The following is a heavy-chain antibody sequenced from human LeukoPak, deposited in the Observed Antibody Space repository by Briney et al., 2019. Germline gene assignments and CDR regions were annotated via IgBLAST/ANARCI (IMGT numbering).Heavy chain of an antibody. CDR2: ISSSSSYI. CDR1: GFTFSSYS. CDR3: ARDGRIAVAAGFDY. D-gene: IGHD6-19*01. V-gene: IGHV3-21*01. Sequence: GGSLGLSCAASGFTFSSYSMNWVRQAPGKGLEWVSSISSSSSYIYYADSVKGRFTISRDNAKNSLYLQMNSLRAEDTAVYYCARDGRIAVAAGFDYWGQGTLVTVSS. J-gene: IGHJ4*02.